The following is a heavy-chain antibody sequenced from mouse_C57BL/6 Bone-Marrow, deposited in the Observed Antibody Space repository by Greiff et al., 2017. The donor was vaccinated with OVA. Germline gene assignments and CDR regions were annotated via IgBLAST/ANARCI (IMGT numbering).Heavy chain of an antibody. D-gene: IGHD2-1*01. CDR1: GYTFTSYW. CDR3: ARGKIYGNYVDY. J-gene: IGHJ2*01. Sequence: QVQLQQPGAELVKPGASVKMSCKASGYTFTSYWITWVKQRPGQGLEWIGDIYPGSGSTNYNEKFKSKATLTVDTSSSTAYMQLSSLTSEDSAVDYCARGKIYGNYVDYWGQGTTLTVSS. CDR2: IYPGSGST. V-gene: IGHV1-55*01.